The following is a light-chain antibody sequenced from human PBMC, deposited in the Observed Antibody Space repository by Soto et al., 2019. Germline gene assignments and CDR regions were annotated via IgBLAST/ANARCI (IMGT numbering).Light chain of an antibody. CDR2: WAS. V-gene: IGKV4-1*01. Sequence: DIVMTQSPDSLAVSLGERATINCKSSQSVLYSSNNENYLAWYQQKSGQPPKVLIYWASTRESGVPDRFSGSGSGTDFTLTISSLQAEDVAVYYCQQYYSTPYTFGQGTKLEIK. CDR3: QQYYSTPYT. CDR1: QSVLYSSNNENY. J-gene: IGKJ2*01.